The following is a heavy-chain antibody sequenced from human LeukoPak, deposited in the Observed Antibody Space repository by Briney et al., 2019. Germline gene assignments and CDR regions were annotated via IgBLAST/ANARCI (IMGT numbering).Heavy chain of an antibody. D-gene: IGHD3-10*01. CDR3: ARGPYYYGSGTLDY. CDR2: IWYDGSNK. Sequence: GGSLRLSCAASGFTFSSYGMHWVRQAPGKGLEWVAVIWYDGSNKYYADSVKGRFTISRDNSKNTLYLQMNSLRAEDTAVYYCARGPYYYGSGTLDYWGQGNLVTVSS. V-gene: IGHV3-33*01. J-gene: IGHJ4*02. CDR1: GFTFSSYG.